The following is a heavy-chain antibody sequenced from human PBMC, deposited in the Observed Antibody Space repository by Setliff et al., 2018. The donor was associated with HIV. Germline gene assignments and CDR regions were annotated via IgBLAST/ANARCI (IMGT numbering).Heavy chain of an antibody. CDR3: ARDRRTGYDILTGYSFDY. V-gene: IGHV1-69*10. CDR2: IIPILGIA. CDR1: GSTFSSYA. D-gene: IGHD3-9*01. Sequence: GASVKVSCKASGSTFSSYAISWVRQAPGQGLEWMGGIIPILGIANYAQKFQGRVTITADKSTSTAYMELSSLRSEDTAVYYCARDRRTGYDILTGYSFDYWGQGTLVTVSS. J-gene: IGHJ4*02.